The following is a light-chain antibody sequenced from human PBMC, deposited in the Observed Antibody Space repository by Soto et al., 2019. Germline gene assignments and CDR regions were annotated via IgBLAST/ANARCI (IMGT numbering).Light chain of an antibody. CDR1: SSDVGSYNL. CDR3: CSYAGSSTWV. CDR2: EGS. J-gene: IGLJ3*02. V-gene: IGLV2-23*01. Sequence: QSALTQPASVSGSPGQSITISCTGTSSDVGSYNLVSWYQQHPGKAPKLMIYEGSKRPSGLSNRFSGSKFGNTASLTISGLQAEDEADYYCCSYAGSSTWVFGGGTKLTV.